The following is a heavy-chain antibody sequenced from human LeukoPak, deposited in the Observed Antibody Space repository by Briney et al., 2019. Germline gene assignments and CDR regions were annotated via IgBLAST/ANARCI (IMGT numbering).Heavy chain of an antibody. J-gene: IGHJ3*02. CDR3: AIRGGPGSLDAFDI. V-gene: IGHV3-53*01. CDR2: IYNDGSA. D-gene: IGHD1-14*01. Sequence: GGSLRLSCAASDIIVMSNYMTWVRQAPGQGLEWVSVIYNDGSAYYADSVRGRFTISRDTSKNTVYLQMNSLRAEDTAVYYCAIRGGPGSLDAFDIWGQGTMVTVSS. CDR1: DIIVMSNY.